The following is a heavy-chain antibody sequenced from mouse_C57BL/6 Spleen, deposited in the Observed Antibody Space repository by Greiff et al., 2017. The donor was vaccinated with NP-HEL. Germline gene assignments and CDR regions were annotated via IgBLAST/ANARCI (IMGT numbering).Heavy chain of an antibody. V-gene: IGHV2-2*01. D-gene: IGHD1-1*01. CDR3: ARPHGSSPTLAWFAY. CDR1: GFSLTSYG. Sequence: QVQLQQSGPGLVQPSQSLSITCTVSGFSLTSYGVHWVRQSPGKGLEWLGVIWSGGSTDYNAAFISRLSISKDNSKSQVFFKMNSLQADDTAIYYCARPHGSSPTLAWFAYWGQGTLVTVSA. CDR2: IWSGGST. J-gene: IGHJ3*01.